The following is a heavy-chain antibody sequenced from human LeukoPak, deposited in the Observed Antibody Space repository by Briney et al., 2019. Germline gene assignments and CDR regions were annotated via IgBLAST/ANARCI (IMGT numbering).Heavy chain of an antibody. CDR1: GGSISIYY. CDR3: ARSSYGYSNFDY. V-gene: IGHV4-59*01. J-gene: IGHJ4*02. Sequence: SETLSLTCTVPGGSISIYYWSWIRQPPGKGLEWIGYIYYSGSTNYNPSLKSRVTISVDTSKNQFSLKLSSVTAADTAVYYCARSSYGYSNFDYWGQGTLVTVSS. D-gene: IGHD5-18*01. CDR2: IYYSGST.